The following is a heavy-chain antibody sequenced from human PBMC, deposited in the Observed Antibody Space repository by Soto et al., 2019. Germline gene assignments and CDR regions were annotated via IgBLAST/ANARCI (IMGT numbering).Heavy chain of an antibody. CDR1: VGSFSFCS. J-gene: IGHJ6*02. D-gene: IGHD3-22*01. V-gene: IGHV1-69*13. Sequence: SVNLTCKSSVGSFSFCSIICVQQANRQGLEWMGGIIPIFGTANYAQKFQGRVTITADESTSTAYMELSSLRSEDTAVYYCAREFNYYDSSGYYYALDVWGQGTTVTVSS. CDR2: IIPIFGTA. CDR3: AREFNYYDSSGYYYALDV.